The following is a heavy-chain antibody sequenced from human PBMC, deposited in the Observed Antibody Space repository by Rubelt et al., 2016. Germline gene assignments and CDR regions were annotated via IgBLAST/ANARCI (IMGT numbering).Heavy chain of an antibody. CDR2: IYYSGST. J-gene: IGHJ4*02. CDR3: ARESLDYYYDSSGYYFFDY. CDR1: GGSISSYY. D-gene: IGHD3-22*01. V-gene: IGHV4-59*12. Sequence: QVQLQESGPGLVKPSETLSLTCTVSGGSISSYYWSWIRQPPGKGLEWIGYIYYSGSTYYDPSLKSRVTISVDTSKNQFSLKLSSVTDADTAVYYCARESLDYYYDSSGYYFFDYWGQGTLVTVSS.